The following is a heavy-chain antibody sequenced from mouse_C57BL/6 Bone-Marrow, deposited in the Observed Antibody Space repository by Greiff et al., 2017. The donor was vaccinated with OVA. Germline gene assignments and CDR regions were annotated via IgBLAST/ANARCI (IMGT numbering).Heavy chain of an antibody. CDR1: GYTFTSYW. Sequence: QVQLKQPGAELVRPGSSVKLSCKASGYTFTSYWMHWVKQRPIQGLEWIGNIDPSDSETHYNQKFKDKATLTVDKSSSTAYMQLSSLTSEDSAVYYCARYSIYYDYDEGYFDVWGTGTTVTVSS. J-gene: IGHJ1*03. CDR2: IDPSDSET. CDR3: ARYSIYYDYDEGYFDV. V-gene: IGHV1-52*01. D-gene: IGHD2-4*01.